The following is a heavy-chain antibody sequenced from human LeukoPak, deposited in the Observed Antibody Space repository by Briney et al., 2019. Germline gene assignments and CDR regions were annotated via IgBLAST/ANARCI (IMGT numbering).Heavy chain of an antibody. CDR1: GFTFSSYG. J-gene: IGHJ6*02. D-gene: IGHD3-10*01. Sequence: PGGSLRLSCAASGFTFSSYGMHWVRQAPGKGLEWVAFIRYDGSNKYYADSVKGRFTISRDNSKNTLYLQISSLRAEDTAVYYCAKERVRGNIYYGLDVWGQGTTVTVSS. V-gene: IGHV3-30*02. CDR3: AKERVRGNIYYGLDV. CDR2: IRYDGSNK.